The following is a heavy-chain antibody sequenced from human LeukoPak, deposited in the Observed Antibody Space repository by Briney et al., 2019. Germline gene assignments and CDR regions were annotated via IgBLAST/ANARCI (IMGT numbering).Heavy chain of an antibody. CDR3: ARKPESEYYFDY. J-gene: IGHJ4*02. CDR1: DYSISSNYW. CDR2: IYYSGST. D-gene: IGHD1-14*01. V-gene: IGHV4-28*01. Sequence: PSETLSLTCAVYDYSISSNYWWGWIRPPPGKGLEWIGYIYYSGSTYYNPSLGSRVTMSVDPSKNQFSLKVSSVTAVDTAGYYCARKPESEYYFDYWGQGTRVTVSS.